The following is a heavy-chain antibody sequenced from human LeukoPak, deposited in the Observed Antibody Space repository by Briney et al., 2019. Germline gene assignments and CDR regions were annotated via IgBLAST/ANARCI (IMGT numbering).Heavy chain of an antibody. CDR2: IYHSGRA. D-gene: IGHD6-19*01. CDR3: ARGLYGSDSY. Sequence: PSETLSLTCAVSGGSISSDNWWIWVRQPPGKGLEWIVEIYHSGRANYNPSLKSRVNMSVDKSKNQFSLSLSSVTAADTAVYHCARGLYGSDSYWGQGNLVTVSS. J-gene: IGHJ4*02. V-gene: IGHV4-4*02. CDR1: GGSISSDNW.